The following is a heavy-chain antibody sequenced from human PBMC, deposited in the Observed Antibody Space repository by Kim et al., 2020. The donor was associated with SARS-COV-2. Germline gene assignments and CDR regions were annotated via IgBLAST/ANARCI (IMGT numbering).Heavy chain of an antibody. V-gene: IGHV1-69*01. J-gene: IGHJ6*02. CDR3: AWNTAMVTYYGMDV. D-gene: IGHD5-18*01. Sequence: AQKSQGRVTITADESTSTAYMELSSLRSEDTAVYYCAWNTAMVTYYGMDVWGQGTTVTVSS.